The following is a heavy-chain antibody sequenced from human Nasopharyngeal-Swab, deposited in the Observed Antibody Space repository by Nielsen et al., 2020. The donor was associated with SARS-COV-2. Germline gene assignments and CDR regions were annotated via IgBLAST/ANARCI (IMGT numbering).Heavy chain of an antibody. CDR1: GGSFSGFY. CDR2: INHSGST. Sequence: SETLSLTCAVSGGSFSGFYFSWIRQPPGKWLEWIGEINHSGSTNYNPSLKSRVTISVYTSKNQFSLKLTSVTAADTAVYYCARGPRGRRGHYGMDVWGQGTTVTVSS. V-gene: IGHV4-34*01. D-gene: IGHD2-15*01. J-gene: IGHJ6*02. CDR3: ARGPRGRRGHYGMDV.